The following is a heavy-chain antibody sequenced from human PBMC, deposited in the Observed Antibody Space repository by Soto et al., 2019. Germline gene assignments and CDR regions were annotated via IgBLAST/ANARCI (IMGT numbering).Heavy chain of an antibody. CDR3: ARHANHGVGGYFDS. J-gene: IGHJ4*02. CDR2: IYHTGST. V-gene: IGHV4-30-2*01. Sequence: PSETLSLTCSVSGGSISSGDYSWNWIRQPPGKGLEWIGYIYHTGSTSYNPSLKSRVTISADRSKNHFSLRLSSVAAADTAVYYCARHANHGVGGYFDSWGQGTLVTVSS. CDR1: GGSISSGDYS. D-gene: IGHD1-26*01.